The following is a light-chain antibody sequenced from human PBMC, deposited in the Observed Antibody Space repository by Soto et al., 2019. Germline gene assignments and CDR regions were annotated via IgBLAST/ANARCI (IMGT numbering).Light chain of an antibody. Sequence: EIVMTQSPATLSVSPGERATLSYRASQSTDNYLAWYQQKPGQAPRLLIDGASTRATGIPARFSGSGSGTEFTLTISSLQSEDFAVYYCQQYNNWPLTFGGGTKVDIK. V-gene: IGKV3-15*01. CDR2: GAS. CDR3: QQYNNWPLT. CDR1: QSTDNY. J-gene: IGKJ4*01.